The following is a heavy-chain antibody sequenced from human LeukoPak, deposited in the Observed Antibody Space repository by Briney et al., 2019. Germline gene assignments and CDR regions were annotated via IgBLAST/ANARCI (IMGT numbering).Heavy chain of an antibody. J-gene: IGHJ4*02. CDR2: IRSKAYGGTT. CDR1: GFTFGDYA. V-gene: IGHV3-49*04. Sequence: QTGGSLRLSCTASGFTFGDYAMSWVRQAPGKGLEWVGFIRSKAYGGTTEYAASVKGRFTISRDDSKSIAYLQMNSLKTEDTAVYYCTRDQLERRSGLDYWGQGTLVTVSS. CDR3: TRDQLERRSGLDY. D-gene: IGHD1-1*01.